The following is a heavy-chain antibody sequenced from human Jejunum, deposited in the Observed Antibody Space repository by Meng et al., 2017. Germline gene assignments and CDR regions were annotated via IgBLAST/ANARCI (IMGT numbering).Heavy chain of an antibody. CDR2: ISYDGSYK. D-gene: IGHD6-19*01. CDR3: ARDGWGSSGWYDY. Sequence: QVQLVESGGGVVQPGRSLRLSCAASGFTFSSYAMYWVRQAPGKGLEWVAVISYDGSYKHYPDSVKGRFTISRDKSKNTLYLQMNSLRAEDTAVYYCARDGWGSSGWYDYWGQGTLVTVSS. V-gene: IGHV3-30-3*01. CDR1: GFTFSSYA. J-gene: IGHJ4*02.